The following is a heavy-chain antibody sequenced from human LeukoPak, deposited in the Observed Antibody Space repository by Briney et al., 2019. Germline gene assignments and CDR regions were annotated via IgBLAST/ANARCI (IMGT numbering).Heavy chain of an antibody. V-gene: IGHV1-2*02. CDR3: ARVGYCSGGSCHGIRYYFDY. CDR2: INPNSGGT. D-gene: IGHD2-15*01. J-gene: IGHJ4*02. Sequence: ASVKVSCKASGYTFTGYYMHWVRQAPGQGLEWMGWINPNSGGTNYAQKFQGRVTMTRDTSISTAYMELSRLRSDDTAVYYCARVGYCSGGSCHGIRYYFDYWGQGTLVTVSS. CDR1: GYTFTGYY.